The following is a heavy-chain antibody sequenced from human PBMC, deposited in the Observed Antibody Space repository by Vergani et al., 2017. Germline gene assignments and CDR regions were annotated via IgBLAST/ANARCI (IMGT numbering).Heavy chain of an antibody. CDR2: ISSSGSTI. V-gene: IGHV3-11*04. Sequence: QVQLVESGGGLVKPGGSLRLSCASSGFTFSAYYMSWTRQAPGKGLACVSYISSSGSTIYYADSVKGRFTISRDNAKNSLYLQMNSLRAEDTAGYYCAREVVWGVTPHWFDPWGQGTLVTVSS. CDR1: GFTFSAYY. D-gene: IGHD3-16*01. CDR3: AREVVWGVTPHWFDP. J-gene: IGHJ5*02.